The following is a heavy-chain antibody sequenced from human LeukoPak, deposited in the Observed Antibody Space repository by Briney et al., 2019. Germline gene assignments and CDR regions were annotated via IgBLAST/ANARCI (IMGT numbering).Heavy chain of an antibody. D-gene: IGHD3-22*01. V-gene: IGHV5-51*01. CDR3: AIQGYYDSCGYC. CDR2: IIHGNSDT. J-gene: IGHJ4*02. CDR1: AYSFTSYW. Sequence: GESLQISSKGSAYSFTSYWIGCVLQMPRKGRLGMGIIIHGNSDTRYSPSFKSQVTISADKSTSTAYLQRSSLTASDTAIYYCAIQGYYDSCGYCWGQGTLVTVPS.